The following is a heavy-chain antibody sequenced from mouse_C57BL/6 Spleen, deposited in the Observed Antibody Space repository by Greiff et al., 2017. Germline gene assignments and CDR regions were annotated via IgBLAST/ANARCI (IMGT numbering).Heavy chain of an antibody. CDR2: INPSSGYT. CDR3: ASEGGLRSGMDY. D-gene: IGHD1-1*01. V-gene: IGHV1-4*01. CDR1: GYTFTSYT. Sequence: QVQLKESGAELARPGASVKMSCKASGYTFTSYTMHWVKQRPGQGLEWIGYINPSSGYTKYNQKFKDKATLTADKSSSTAYMQLSSLTSEDSAVYYCASEGGLRSGMDYWGQGTSVTVSS. J-gene: IGHJ4*01.